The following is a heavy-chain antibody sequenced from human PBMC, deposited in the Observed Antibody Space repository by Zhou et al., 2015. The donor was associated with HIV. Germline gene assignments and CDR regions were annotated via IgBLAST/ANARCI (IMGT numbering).Heavy chain of an antibody. V-gene: IGHV1-69*01. J-gene: IGHJ4*02. D-gene: IGHD5-24*01. CDR2: IIPIFGTA. CDR3: ARADSMATTVFLDY. Sequence: QVQLVQSGAEVKKPGSSVKVSCKASGGTFSSYAISWVRQAPGQGLEWMGGIIPIFGTANYAQKFQGRVTITADESTSTAYMELSSLRSEDTAVYYCARADSMATTVFLDYWGQGTLVTVSS. CDR1: GGTFSSYA.